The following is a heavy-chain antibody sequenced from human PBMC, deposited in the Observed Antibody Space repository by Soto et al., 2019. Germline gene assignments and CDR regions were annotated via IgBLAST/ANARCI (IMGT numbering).Heavy chain of an antibody. V-gene: IGHV3-11*01. D-gene: IGHD3-10*02. J-gene: IGHJ6*03. Sequence: GGSLRLSCAASGFTFSDYYMSWIRQAPGKGLEWVSYISSSGSTIYYADSVKGRFTISRDNAKNSLYLQMNSLRAEDTAVYYCARDRFTLLLNYYYYMDVWGKGTTVTVSS. CDR1: GFTFSDYY. CDR3: ARDRFTLLLNYYYYMDV. CDR2: ISSSGSTI.